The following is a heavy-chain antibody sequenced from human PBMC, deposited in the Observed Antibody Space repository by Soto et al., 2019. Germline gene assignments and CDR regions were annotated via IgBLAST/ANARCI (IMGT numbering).Heavy chain of an antibody. CDR3: ARVLAGLRYFDWFPNPGAFDI. Sequence: QSGGSLRLSCAASGFTVSSNYMSWVRQAPGKGLEWVSVIYSGGSTYYADSVKGRFTISRDNSKNTLYLQMNSLRAEDTAVYYCARVLAGLRYFDWFPNPGAFDIWGQGTMVTVSS. J-gene: IGHJ3*02. CDR2: IYSGGST. CDR1: GFTVSSNY. D-gene: IGHD3-9*01. V-gene: IGHV3-53*01.